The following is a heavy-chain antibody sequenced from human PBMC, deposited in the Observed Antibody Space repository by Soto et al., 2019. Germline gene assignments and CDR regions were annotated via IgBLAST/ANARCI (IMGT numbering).Heavy chain of an antibody. CDR1: GYSFITYD. J-gene: IGHJ5*02. CDR2: MNPTSGHT. CDR3: ARVPASLDP. Sequence: QVQLVQSGAEVRKPGASVKVSCKASGYSFITYDINWVRQAAGQGLEWMGWMNPTSGHTGCAQKFQGRLTMTMDTSSSTAYMELSSLTSDATAVYYCARVPASLDPWGQGTLVTVSS. V-gene: IGHV1-8*01.